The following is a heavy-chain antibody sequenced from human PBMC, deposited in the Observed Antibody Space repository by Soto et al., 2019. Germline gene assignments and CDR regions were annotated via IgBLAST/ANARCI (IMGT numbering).Heavy chain of an antibody. J-gene: IGHJ6*02. Sequence: QVQLGQSGAEVKKPGSSVKVSCKASGGTFNTFAISWVRQAPGQGIEWLGGIIPIFRTPAYAQKVQGRVTIIADESASTAYRGLSSLRSEDTAVYYCARDKERQRLGGDYYYAMDIWGHGTTVTVSS. CDR3: ARDKERQRLGGDYYYAMDI. V-gene: IGHV1-69*12. CDR2: IIPIFRTP. D-gene: IGHD5-12*01. CDR1: GGTFNTFA.